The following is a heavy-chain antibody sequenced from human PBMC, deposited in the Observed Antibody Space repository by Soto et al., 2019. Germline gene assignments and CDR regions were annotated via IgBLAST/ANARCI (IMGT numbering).Heavy chain of an antibody. Sequence: DVQLVESGGGLVQPGGSLRLSCAASGFIFSNYHMNWVRQAPGKGLEWVSYIRNSGNTIYYANSVKGRFTISRDNAKGSLYLQMNSLRDEDTAVYYCTRQNIEHSSGWYPWGQGTLVPVSS. D-gene: IGHD6-13*01. CDR3: TRQNIEHSSGWYP. J-gene: IGHJ5*02. CDR1: GFIFSNYH. CDR2: IRNSGNTI. V-gene: IGHV3-48*02.